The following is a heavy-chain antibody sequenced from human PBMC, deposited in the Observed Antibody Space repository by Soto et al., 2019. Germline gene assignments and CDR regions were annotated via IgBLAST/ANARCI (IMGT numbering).Heavy chain of an antibody. D-gene: IGHD3-16*01. V-gene: IGHV1-69*13. Sequence: GASVKVSCKASGVTSRNYVVSWVRQAPGQGLEWMGGITPILGTTNYARQFQGRVTISADESTSTAYMELSSLRSEDTAVYYCAREGALRAYRYFDLWGRGTLVTSPQ. CDR3: AREGALRAYRYFDL. CDR1: GVTSRNYV. J-gene: IGHJ2*01. CDR2: ITPILGTT.